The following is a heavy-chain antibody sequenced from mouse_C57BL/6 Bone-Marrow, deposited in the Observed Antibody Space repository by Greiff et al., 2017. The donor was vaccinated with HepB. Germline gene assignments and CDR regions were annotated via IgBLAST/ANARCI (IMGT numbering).Heavy chain of an antibody. CDR1: GFTFSDYG. D-gene: IGHD1-1*01. CDR2: ISSGSSTI. V-gene: IGHV5-17*01. J-gene: IGHJ1*03. Sequence: DVKLVESGGGLVKPGGSLKLSCAASGFTFSDYGMHWVRQAPEKGLEWVAYISSGSSTIYYADTVKGRFTISRDNAKNTLFLQMTSLRSEDTAMYYCARGILITTVVARYFDVWGTGTTVTVSS. CDR3: ARGILITTVVARYFDV.